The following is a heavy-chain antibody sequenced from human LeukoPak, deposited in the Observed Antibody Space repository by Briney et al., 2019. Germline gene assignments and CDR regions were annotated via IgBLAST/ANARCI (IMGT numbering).Heavy chain of an antibody. CDR3: ARVGDSSGWFFDY. J-gene: IGHJ4*02. CDR1: GYTFTNYY. Sequence: ASVKVSCKASGYTFTNYYMHWLRQAPGQGLEWMGIINPGDGGATYAQNFQGRVTMTRDTSTSTVYMELSSLRSGDTAVYYCARVGDSSGWFFDYWGQGTLVTVSS. CDR2: INPGDGGA. V-gene: IGHV1-46*01. D-gene: IGHD6-19*01.